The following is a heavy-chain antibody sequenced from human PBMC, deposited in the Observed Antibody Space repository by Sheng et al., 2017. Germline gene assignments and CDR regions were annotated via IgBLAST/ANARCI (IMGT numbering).Heavy chain of an antibody. V-gene: IGHV3-21*01. CDR2: ISSSSSYI. CDR1: GFTFSSYS. CDR3: ARVDYCSGGSCYSGLDY. D-gene: IGHD2-15*01. J-gene: IGHJ4*02. Sequence: EVQLVESGGGLVKPGGSLRLSCAASGFTFSSYSMNWVRQAPGKGLEWVSSISSSSSYIYYADSVKGRFTISRDNAKNSLYLQMNSLRAEDTAVYYCARVDYCSGGSCYSGLDYWGQGTLVTVSS.